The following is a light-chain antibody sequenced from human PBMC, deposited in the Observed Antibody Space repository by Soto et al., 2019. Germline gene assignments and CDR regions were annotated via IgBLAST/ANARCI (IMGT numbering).Light chain of an antibody. J-gene: IGLJ3*02. CDR2: KVS. CDR3: SSYSSIYTLGV. CDR1: HTDITNYNF. Sequence: QSVLTQPASVSGSPGQSITIPCTGTHTDITNYNFVSWYQKYPGKAPKLLIYKVSDRPPGVSNRFSGSKSGSTASLTISGLQAEDEGEYYCSSYSSIYTLGVFGGGTKLTVL. V-gene: IGLV2-14*01.